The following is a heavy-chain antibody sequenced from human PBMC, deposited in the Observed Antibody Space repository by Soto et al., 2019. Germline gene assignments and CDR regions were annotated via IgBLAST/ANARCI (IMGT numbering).Heavy chain of an antibody. D-gene: IGHD6-13*01. CDR1: GGSISSSSYY. J-gene: IGHJ4*02. Sequence: QLQLQESGPGLVKPSETLSLTCTVSGGSISSSSYYWGWIRQPPGMGLEWIGSIYYSGSTYYNPSLKSGVTISVDTSNDPFSLDLSSVAAADTAVYYCARQSGDPNHRSSYFDYWGQGTLVTVSS. CDR3: ARQSGDPNHRSSYFDY. V-gene: IGHV4-39*01. CDR2: IYYSGST.